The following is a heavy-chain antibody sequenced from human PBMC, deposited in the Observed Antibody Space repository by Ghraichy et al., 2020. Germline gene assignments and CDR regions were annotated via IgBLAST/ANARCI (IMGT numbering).Heavy chain of an antibody. CDR1: GITLSDYW. CDR2: IKQDGSEK. CDR3: ARSSGWVIDY. D-gene: IGHD2-21*01. Sequence: GGSLRLSCAASGITLSDYWMNWVRQAPGKGPEWVAIIKQDGSEKHYVDSVEGRFTISRDNAENSLHLQMNSLRVEDTAVYYCARSSGWVIDYWGQGNLVTVSS. J-gene: IGHJ4*02. V-gene: IGHV3-7*01.